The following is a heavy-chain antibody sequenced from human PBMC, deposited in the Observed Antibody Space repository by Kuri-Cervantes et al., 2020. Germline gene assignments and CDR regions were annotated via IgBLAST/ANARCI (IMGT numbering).Heavy chain of an antibody. CDR1: GFTFSSYN. Sequence: GGSLRLSCAASGFTFSSYNMNWVRQAPGKGLEWVSYISSSSSTIYYADSVKGRFTISRDNAKNSLYLQMNSLRAEDTAVYFCARDREKVVPRNYYMDVWGKGTTVTVSS. CDR2: ISSSSSTI. J-gene: IGHJ6*03. V-gene: IGHV3-48*01. CDR3: ARDREKVVPRNYYMDV. D-gene: IGHD2-15*01.